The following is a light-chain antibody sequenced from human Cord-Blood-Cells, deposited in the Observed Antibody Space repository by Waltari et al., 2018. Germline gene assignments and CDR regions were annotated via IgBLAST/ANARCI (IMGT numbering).Light chain of an antibody. CDR2: EVS. CDR1: RSAVRGYHF. J-gene: IGLJ1*01. CDR3: SSYAGSNNYV. Sequence: QSALTQPPSASGSPGQSATIPCTATRSAVRGYHFVSCYQQHPGKAPNLMIYEVSKRPSGVPDRFSGSKSGNTASLTVSGLQAEDEADYYCSSYAGSNNYVFGTGTKVTVL. V-gene: IGLV2-8*01.